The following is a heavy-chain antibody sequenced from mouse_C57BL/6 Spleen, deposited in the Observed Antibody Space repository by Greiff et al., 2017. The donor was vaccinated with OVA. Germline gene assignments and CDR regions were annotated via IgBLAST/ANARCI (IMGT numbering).Heavy chain of an antibody. CDR2: IDPSGSYT. CDR1: GYTFTSYW. J-gene: IGHJ4*01. CDR3: ARGDLLWYAMDY. D-gene: IGHD2-1*01. Sequence: VQLQQPGAELVKPGASVKLSCKASGYTFTSYWMQWVKQRPGQGLEWIGEIDPSGSYTNYNQKFKGKATLTVDTSSSTAYMQLSSLTSEDSAVYYCARGDLLWYAMDYWGQGTSVTVSS. V-gene: IGHV1-50*01.